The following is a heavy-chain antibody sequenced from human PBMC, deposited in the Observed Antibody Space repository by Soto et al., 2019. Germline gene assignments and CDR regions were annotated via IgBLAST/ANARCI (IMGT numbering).Heavy chain of an antibody. D-gene: IGHD3-10*01. CDR3: AKDFKVSGSHYGTLNYYYGMDV. Sequence: LRLPCAASGFTFSTYGMQWVRQAPGKGLEWVAVISYDGYLKYYVDAVKGRFTVARDNSKNTLFLEMNSLRVEDTAVYFCAKDFKVSGSHYGTLNYYYGMDVWGQGTTVTVSS. CDR2: ISYDGYLK. V-gene: IGHV3-30*18. CDR1: GFTFSTYG. J-gene: IGHJ6*02.